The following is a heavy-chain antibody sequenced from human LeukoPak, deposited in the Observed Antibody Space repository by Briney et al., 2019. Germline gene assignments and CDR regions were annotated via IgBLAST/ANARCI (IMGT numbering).Heavy chain of an antibody. CDR1: GYTFTCYY. Sequence: ASVKVSCKASGYTFTCYYMHWVRQAPGQGLEWMGGINPNSGGTNYAQKFQGRVTMTRDTAISTAYMELSRLRSDDTAVYYCARAIAARREDYWGQGTLVTVSS. CDR3: ARAIAARREDY. V-gene: IGHV1-2*02. D-gene: IGHD6-6*01. J-gene: IGHJ4*02. CDR2: INPNSGGT.